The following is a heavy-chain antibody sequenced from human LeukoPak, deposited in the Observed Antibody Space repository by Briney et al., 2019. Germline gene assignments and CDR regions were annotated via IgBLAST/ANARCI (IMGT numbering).Heavy chain of an antibody. V-gene: IGHV1-2*02. CDR1: GYTFTGYY. J-gene: IGHJ4*02. CDR3: ARGGPMRWEPFDY. Sequence: RASVKVSCKASGYTFTGYYMHWVRQAPGQGLEWMGWINPNSGGTNYAQKFQGRVTMTRDTSISTAYMELSRLRSDDTAVYYCARGGPMRWEPFDYWGQGTLVTVSS. CDR2: INPNSGGT. D-gene: IGHD1-26*01.